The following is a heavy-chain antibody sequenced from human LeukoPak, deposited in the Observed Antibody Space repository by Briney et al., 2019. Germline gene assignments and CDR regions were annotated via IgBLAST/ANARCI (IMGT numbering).Heavy chain of an antibody. CDR1: GFTFSNYW. Sequence: GGSLRLSCAASGFTFSNYWMTWVRQAPGKGLEWVAVISYDGSNKYYADSVKGRFTISRDNSKNTLYLQMNSLRAEDTAVYYCARGSGLPSYGDAFDIWGQGTMVTVSS. D-gene: IGHD2-15*01. CDR3: ARGSGLPSYGDAFDI. J-gene: IGHJ3*02. V-gene: IGHV3-30-3*01. CDR2: ISYDGSNK.